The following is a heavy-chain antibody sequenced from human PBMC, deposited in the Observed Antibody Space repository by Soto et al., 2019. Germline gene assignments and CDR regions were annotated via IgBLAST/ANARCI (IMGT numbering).Heavy chain of an antibody. J-gene: IGHJ5*02. CDR3: ARHPERIAEIGWFDP. D-gene: IGHD6-13*01. CDR2: ISSNNRTK. V-gene: IGHV3-48*01. Sequence: GGSLKLSCAPSRFTFNSYSMNWVTKASGKGLEWVSYISSNNRTKYYEDTVKERFTISRDNAKNSLYLQMNSLRAEDTAVYYCARHPERIAEIGWFDPWGQGP. CDR1: RFTFNSYS.